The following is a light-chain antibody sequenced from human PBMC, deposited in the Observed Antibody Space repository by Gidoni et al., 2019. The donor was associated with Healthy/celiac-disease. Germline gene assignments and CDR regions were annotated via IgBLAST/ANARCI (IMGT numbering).Light chain of an antibody. CDR2: QDS. Sequence: VSPGQTASITCSGDKLGDKYACWYQQKPGQSPVLVIYQDSKRPSGIPERFSGSNSGNTATLTISGTQAMDEADYYCQAWDSSTEVFGGGTKLTVL. CDR3: QAWDSSTEV. V-gene: IGLV3-1*01. CDR1: KLGDKY. J-gene: IGLJ3*02.